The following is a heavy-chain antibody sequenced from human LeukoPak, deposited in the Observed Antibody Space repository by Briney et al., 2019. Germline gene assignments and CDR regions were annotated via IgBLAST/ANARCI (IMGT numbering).Heavy chain of an antibody. V-gene: IGHV4-59*01. CDR1: GGSISSSYY. CDR3: ARYFSATYGREGGFDI. CDR2: IYYSGST. Sequence: PSETLSLTCTVSGGSISSSYYWSWIRQPPGKGLEWIGYIYYSGSTNYNPSLKSRVTISVDTSKNQFTLKLSSVTAADTAVYYCARYFSATYGREGGFDIWGQGTMVTVSS. D-gene: IGHD2-15*01. J-gene: IGHJ3*02.